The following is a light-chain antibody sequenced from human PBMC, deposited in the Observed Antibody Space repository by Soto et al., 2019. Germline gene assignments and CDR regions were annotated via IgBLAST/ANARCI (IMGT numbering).Light chain of an antibody. Sequence: EIVMTQSPLTLPVTPGEPAAISCRSSQSLLYNNTYNYLDWYVQKPGQSPQPLTYFGSNRAPGVPDRFSGSGSGTDFTLKINRVEAEDVGTYYCMQALQSLTFGQGTRLEIK. J-gene: IGKJ5*01. CDR1: QSLLYNNTYNY. CDR2: FGS. CDR3: MQALQSLT. V-gene: IGKV2-28*01.